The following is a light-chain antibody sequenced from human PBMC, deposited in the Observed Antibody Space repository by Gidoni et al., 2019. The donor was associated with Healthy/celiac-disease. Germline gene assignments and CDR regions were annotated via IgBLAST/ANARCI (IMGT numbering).Light chain of an antibody. J-gene: IGKJ4*02. CDR1: QSVSSY. CDR3: QQRSK. V-gene: IGKV3-11*01. CDR2: DAS. Sequence: ELVLTQSPATLSSSPGERATLSCRASQSVSSYLAWYQQKPGQAPRLLIYDASNRATGIPARFSGSGSGTDFTLTISSLEPEDFAVYYCQQRSKFGGGTKVEIK.